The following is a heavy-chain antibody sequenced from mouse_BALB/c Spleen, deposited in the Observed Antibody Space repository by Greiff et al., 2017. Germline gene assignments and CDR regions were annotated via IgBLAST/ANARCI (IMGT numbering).Heavy chain of an antibody. J-gene: IGHJ4*01. CDR3: TREGGLSYAMDY. Sequence: EVQGVESGGGLVKPGGSLKLSCAASGFTFSSYTMSWVRQTPEKRLEWVATISSGGSYTYYPDSVKGRFTISRDNAKNTLYLQMSSLKSEDTAMYYCTREGGLSYAMDYWGQGTSVTVSS. CDR2: ISSGGSYT. CDR1: GFTFSSYT. V-gene: IGHV5-6-4*01.